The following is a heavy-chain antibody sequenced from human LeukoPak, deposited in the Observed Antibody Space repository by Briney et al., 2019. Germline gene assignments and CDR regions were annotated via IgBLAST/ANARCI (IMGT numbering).Heavy chain of an antibody. D-gene: IGHD2-15*01. V-gene: IGHV1-46*01. CDR3: ARADSQQSFDY. CDR1: GCTLSSYY. Sequence: ASVKVSCKAAGCTLSSYYMHWVRQAPGQGPEWMGIINPSGDGTSYAQKFQGRVTMTRDTSTSTVYMELSSLRSEDTAVYYCARADSQQSFDYWGQGTLVTVSS. J-gene: IGHJ4*02. CDR2: INPSGDGT.